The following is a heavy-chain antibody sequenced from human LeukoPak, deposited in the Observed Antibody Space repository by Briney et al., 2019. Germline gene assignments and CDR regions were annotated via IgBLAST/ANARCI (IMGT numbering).Heavy chain of an antibody. D-gene: IGHD3-10*01. CDR1: GGSIRSYY. Sequence: SETLSLTCAVSGGSIRSYYWSWIRQAAGKGLEWIGRIYTSGSTNYNPSLKSRVTMSVDTSKNQFSLKLSSVTAADTAVYYCARDLYYYGSGSYVIFDYWGQGTLVTVSS. CDR3: ARDLYYYGSGSYVIFDY. V-gene: IGHV4-4*07. CDR2: IYTSGST. J-gene: IGHJ4*02.